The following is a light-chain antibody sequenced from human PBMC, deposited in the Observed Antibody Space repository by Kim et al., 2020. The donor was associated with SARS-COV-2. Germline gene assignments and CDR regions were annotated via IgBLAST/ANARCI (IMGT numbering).Light chain of an antibody. Sequence: QPVLTQPPSASASLGASVTLTCTLSSGYSNYKVDWYQQRPGKGPRFVMRVGTGGIVGSKGDGIPDRFSVLGSGLNRYLTIKNIQEEDESDYHCGADHPRRVFGGGTQLTVL. CDR3: GADHPRRV. CDR1: SGYSNYK. CDR2: VGTGGIVG. V-gene: IGLV9-49*01. J-gene: IGLJ2*01.